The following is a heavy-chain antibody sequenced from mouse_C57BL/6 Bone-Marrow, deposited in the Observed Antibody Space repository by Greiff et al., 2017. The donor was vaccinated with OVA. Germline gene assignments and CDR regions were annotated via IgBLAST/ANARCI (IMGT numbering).Heavy chain of an antibody. CDR3: AKRGSGYYAMDY. CDR1: GYAFSSSW. J-gene: IGHJ4*01. D-gene: IGHD3-2*02. CDR2: IYPGDGDT. Sequence: VQLQQSGPELVKPGASVKISCKASGYAFSSSWMNWVKQRPGKGLEWIGRIYPGDGDTNYNGKFKGKATLTADKSSNTAYMQLSSLTSEDSAVYFCAKRGSGYYAMDYWGQGTSVTVSS. V-gene: IGHV1-82*01.